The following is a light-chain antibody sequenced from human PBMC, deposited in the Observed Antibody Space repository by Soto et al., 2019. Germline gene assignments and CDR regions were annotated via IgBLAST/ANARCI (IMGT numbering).Light chain of an antibody. CDR3: GTWDSSLSAFV. CDR1: SFNIGNNY. J-gene: IGLJ1*01. Sequence: QSVLTQPPSVSAAPGQKVTISCSGSSFNIGNNYVSWYQQLPGTAPKLLIYENNKRPSGILDRFSGSKSGTSATLGITGLQTGDEADYYGGTWDSSLSAFVFGTGTKVTVL. CDR2: ENN. V-gene: IGLV1-51*02.